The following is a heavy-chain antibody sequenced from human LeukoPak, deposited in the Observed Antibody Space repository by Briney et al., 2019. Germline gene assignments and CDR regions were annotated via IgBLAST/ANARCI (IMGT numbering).Heavy chain of an antibody. CDR1: GGTFSSYA. J-gene: IGHJ4*02. CDR2: IIPIFGTA. D-gene: IGHD3-22*01. CDR3: ARGDEYYYDSSGYYFDY. V-gene: IGHV1-69*06. Sequence: ASVKVSCKASGGTFSSYAISWVRQAPGQGLEWMGGIIPIFGTANYAQKFQGRVTITADKSTSTAYMELSSLRSEDTAVYYCARGDEYYYDSSGYYFDYWGQGTLVTVSS.